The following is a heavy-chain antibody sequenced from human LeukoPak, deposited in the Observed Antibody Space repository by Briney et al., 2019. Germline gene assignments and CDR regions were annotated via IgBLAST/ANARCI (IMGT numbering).Heavy chain of an antibody. J-gene: IGHJ4*02. CDR1: GFTFSSYA. D-gene: IGHD6-6*01. CDR3: ARDRIAARRTDY. Sequence: GGSLRLSCAASGFTFSSYAMSWVRQAPGKGLEWVSAISGSGGSTYYADSVKGRFTISRDNSKNTLYLQMNSLRAEDTAVYYCARDRIAARRTDYWGQGTLVTVSS. V-gene: IGHV3-23*01. CDR2: ISGSGGST.